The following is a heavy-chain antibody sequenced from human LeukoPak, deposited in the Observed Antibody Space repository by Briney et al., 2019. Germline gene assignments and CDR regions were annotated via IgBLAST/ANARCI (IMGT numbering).Heavy chain of an antibody. J-gene: IGHJ4*02. CDR3: ARGVTIFGVVILYFDY. D-gene: IGHD3-3*01. CDR1: GYTFTGYY. Sequence: GASVKVSCKASGYTFTGYYMHWVRQAPGQGLEWMGWINPNSGGTNYAQKFQGRVTMTRDTSISTAYMELSRLRSDDTAVYYCARGVTIFGVVILYFDYWGQGTLVTVSS. V-gene: IGHV1-2*02. CDR2: INPNSGGT.